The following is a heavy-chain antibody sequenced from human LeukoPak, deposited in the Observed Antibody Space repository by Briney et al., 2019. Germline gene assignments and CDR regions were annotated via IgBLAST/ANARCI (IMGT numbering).Heavy chain of an antibody. Sequence: GSSVKVSCKASGGTFSSYAISWVRQAPGQGLEWMGGIIPIFGTANYAQKFQDRVTITADESTSTAYMELSSLRSEDTAVYYCARHRTPYSHGSYFDYWGQGTLVTVSS. V-gene: IGHV1-69*01. CDR2: IIPIFGTA. D-gene: IGHD5-18*01. J-gene: IGHJ4*02. CDR1: GGTFSSYA. CDR3: ARHRTPYSHGSYFDY.